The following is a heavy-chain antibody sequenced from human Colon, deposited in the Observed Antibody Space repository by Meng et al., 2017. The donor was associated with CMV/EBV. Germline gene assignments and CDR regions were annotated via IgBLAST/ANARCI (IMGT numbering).Heavy chain of an antibody. CDR1: GFTVSSNY. V-gene: IGHV3-66*01. Sequence: GESLKISCTASGFTVSSNYMSWVRQAPGKGLEWVSVIYSGGSTYYADSVKGRFTISRDNSKNTLYLQMNSLRAEDTAGYYCARDRGGSYYGGFDYWGQGTLVTVSS. D-gene: IGHD1-26*01. CDR3: ARDRGGSYYGGFDY. J-gene: IGHJ4*02. CDR2: IYSGGST.